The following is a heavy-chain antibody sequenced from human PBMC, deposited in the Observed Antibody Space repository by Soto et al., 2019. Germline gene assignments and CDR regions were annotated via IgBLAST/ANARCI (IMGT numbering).Heavy chain of an antibody. D-gene: IGHD3-16*02. CDR1: GGTFTSYD. CDR2: MNPNSGNT. CDR3: AGLGNLKYYDYVWGSYRPDLDD. Sequence: EASEKVSCKASGGTFTSYDINWVRQATGQWLEWMGWMNPNSGNTCYAHKFQGRVTMTRNTSISTAYIELSSLRYEDTAVYYCAGLGNLKYYDYVWGSYRPDLDDWGQANMVTVSS. V-gene: IGHV1-8*01. J-gene: IGHJ4*02.